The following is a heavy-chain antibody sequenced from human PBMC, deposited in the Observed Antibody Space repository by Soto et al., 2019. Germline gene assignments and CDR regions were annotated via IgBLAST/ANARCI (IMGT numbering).Heavy chain of an antibody. CDR2: IYSGGST. J-gene: IGHJ6*03. CDR3: ARVVSGHLGELLPHSPYYYYMDV. CDR1: GFTVSSNY. V-gene: IGHV3-53*04. D-gene: IGHD3-16*01. Sequence: GGSLRLSCAASGFTVSSNYMSWVRQAPGKGLEWVSVIYSGGSTYYADSVKGRFTISRHNSKNTLYLQMNSLRAEDTAVYYCARVVSGHLGELLPHSPYYYYMDVWGKGTTVTVSS.